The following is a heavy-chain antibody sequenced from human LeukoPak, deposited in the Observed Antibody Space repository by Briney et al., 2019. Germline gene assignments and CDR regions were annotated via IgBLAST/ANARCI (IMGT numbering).Heavy chain of an antibody. CDR2: IIPILGIA. CDR3: ASESVAYCGGDCYSQLDY. CDR1: GGTFSSYA. Sequence: ASVKVSCKASGGTFSSYAISWVRQAPGQGLEWMGRIIPILGIANYAQKFQGRVTITVDKSTSTAYMELSSLRSEDTAVYYCASESVAYCGGDCYSQLDYWGQGTLVTVSS. J-gene: IGHJ4*02. V-gene: IGHV1-69*04. D-gene: IGHD2-21*02.